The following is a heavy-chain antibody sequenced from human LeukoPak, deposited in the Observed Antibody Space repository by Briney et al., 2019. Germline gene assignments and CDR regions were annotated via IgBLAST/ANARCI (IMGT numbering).Heavy chain of an antibody. CDR3: ARGHYGLDY. Sequence: GGTLRLSCAASGFTFSSYGMSWVRQAPGKGLEWVSAISGSGGSTYYADSVKGRFTISRDNSKDTLYLQMNSLRAEDTALYYCARGHYGLDYWGQGTLVTVSS. J-gene: IGHJ4*02. D-gene: IGHD3-10*01. V-gene: IGHV3-23*01. CDR2: ISGSGGST. CDR1: GFTFSSYG.